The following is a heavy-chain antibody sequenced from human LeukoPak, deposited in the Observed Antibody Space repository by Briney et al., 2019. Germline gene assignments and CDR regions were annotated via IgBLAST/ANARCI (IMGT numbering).Heavy chain of an antibody. CDR2: IYPGDSDT. CDR3: ASTEDGGSWYDAFDI. D-gene: IGHD2-15*01. CDR1: GYSFTSYW. V-gene: IGHV5-51*01. Sequence: GESLKISCKGSGYSFTSYWIGWVRQMPGKGLEWMGIIYPGDSDTRYSPSFQGQVTISADKSISTAYLQWSSLKASDTAMYYCASTEDGGSWYDAFDIWGQGTMVTVSS. J-gene: IGHJ3*02.